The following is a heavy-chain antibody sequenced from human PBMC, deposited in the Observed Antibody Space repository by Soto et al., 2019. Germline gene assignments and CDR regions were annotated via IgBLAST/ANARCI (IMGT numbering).Heavy chain of an antibody. CDR1: GGTFSSYT. D-gene: IGHD1-26*01. V-gene: IGHV1-69*02. Sequence: QVQLVQSGAEVKKPGSSVKVSCKASGGTFSSYTISWVRQAPGQGLEWMGRIIPILGIANYAQKFQGRVTITADKSTSTAYMELSSLRSEDTAVYYCARVGGIVGATPVDYWGQGTLVTVSS. CDR2: IIPILGIA. CDR3: ARVGGIVGATPVDY. J-gene: IGHJ4*02.